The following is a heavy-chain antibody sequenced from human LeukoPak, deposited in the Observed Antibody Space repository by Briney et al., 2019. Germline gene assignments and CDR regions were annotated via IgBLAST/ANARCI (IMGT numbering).Heavy chain of an antibody. Sequence: SGGSLRLSCVGSGLSLGNYWMDWVRQAPGKGLEWVANIRKDGGDMHYVDSVKGRFTISRDNAKNSVYLQMHRLRAEDTAVYYCARDAFGDFSYWGQGILVTVSS. CDR1: GLSLGNYW. D-gene: IGHD3-10*01. CDR2: IRKDGGDM. CDR3: ARDAFGDFSY. J-gene: IGHJ4*02. V-gene: IGHV3-7*01.